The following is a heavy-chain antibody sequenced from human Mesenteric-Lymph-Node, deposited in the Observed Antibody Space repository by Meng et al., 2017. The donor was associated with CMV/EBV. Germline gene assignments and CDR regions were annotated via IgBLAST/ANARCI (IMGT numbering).Heavy chain of an antibody. J-gene: IGHJ4*02. CDR1: GFTFSSYA. V-gene: IGHV3-23*01. CDR3: AKGDYGDY. D-gene: IGHD4-17*01. Sequence: GESLKISCASSGFTFSSYAMSWVRQAPGKGLEWVSAISGSGGSTYYADSVKGRFTISRDNSKNTLYLQMNSLRAEDTAVYYCAKGDYGDYWGQGTLVTVSS. CDR2: ISGSGGST.